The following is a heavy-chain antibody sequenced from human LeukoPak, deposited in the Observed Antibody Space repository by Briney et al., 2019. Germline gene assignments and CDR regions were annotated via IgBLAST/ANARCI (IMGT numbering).Heavy chain of an antibody. Sequence: GGSLRLSCAASGFTFSSYRMSWVRQAPGKGLEWVANIKQAGSEKYYVDSVKGRFTISRDNAKNSLYLQMNSLRAEDTAVYYCARVPWGEEYYFDYWGQGTLVTVSS. D-gene: IGHD7-27*01. J-gene: IGHJ4*02. V-gene: IGHV3-7*01. CDR3: ARVPWGEEYYFDY. CDR1: GFTFSSYR. CDR2: IKQAGSEK.